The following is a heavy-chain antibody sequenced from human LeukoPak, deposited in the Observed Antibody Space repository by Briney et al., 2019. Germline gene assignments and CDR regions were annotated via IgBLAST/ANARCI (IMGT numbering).Heavy chain of an antibody. CDR2: SNPSGGST. J-gene: IGHJ4*02. Sequence: ASVKVSCKASGDTFTTDYIHWVRQGPGQGPEWMGVSNPSGGSTSYAQKFQGRVTMTRDTSTSTVYMELSSLRSEDTAVYYCARVGIAAARGWYYFDYWGQGTLVTVSS. V-gene: IGHV1-46*01. CDR1: GDTFTTDY. CDR3: ARVGIAAARGWYYFDY. D-gene: IGHD6-13*01.